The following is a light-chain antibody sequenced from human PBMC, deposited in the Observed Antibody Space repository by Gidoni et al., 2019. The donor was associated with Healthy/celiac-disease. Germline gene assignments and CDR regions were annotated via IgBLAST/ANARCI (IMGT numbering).Light chain of an antibody. Sequence: DIKMTQSPSSLSASVGDRVTITCQASQDISNYLNWYQQKPGKAPKLLIYDASNLETWVPSRFSGSGSGTDFTFTISSLQPEDIATYYCQQYDNPPLTFGGGTKVEIK. CDR1: QDISNY. CDR3: QQYDNPPLT. V-gene: IGKV1-33*01. J-gene: IGKJ4*01. CDR2: DAS.